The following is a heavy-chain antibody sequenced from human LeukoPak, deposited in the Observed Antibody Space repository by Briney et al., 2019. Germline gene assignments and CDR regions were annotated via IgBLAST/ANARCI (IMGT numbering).Heavy chain of an antibody. CDR3: ASYSYGYYAFDI. V-gene: IGHV1-3*01. D-gene: IGHD5-18*01. Sequence: ASVKVSCKASGYTFTSYGISWVRQAPGQGLEWMGWINAGNGNTKYSQKFQGRVTITRDTSASTAYMELSSLRSEDTAVYYCASYSYGYYAFDIWGQGTMVTVSS. J-gene: IGHJ3*02. CDR2: INAGNGNT. CDR1: GYTFTSYG.